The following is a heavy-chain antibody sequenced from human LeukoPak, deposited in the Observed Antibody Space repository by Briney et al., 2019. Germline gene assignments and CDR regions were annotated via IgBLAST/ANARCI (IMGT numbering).Heavy chain of an antibody. J-gene: IGHJ4*02. V-gene: IGHV1-69*04. CDR2: IIPILGIA. CDR1: SGNFSSYA. CDR3: AVVGITGTTPTASYFDY. Sequence: ASVKVSCKASSGNFSSYAISWVRQAPGQGLEWMGRIIPILGIANYAQKFQGRVTITADKSTSTAYMELSSLRSEDTAVYYCAVVGITGTTPTASYFDYWGQGTLVTVSS. D-gene: IGHD1-20*01.